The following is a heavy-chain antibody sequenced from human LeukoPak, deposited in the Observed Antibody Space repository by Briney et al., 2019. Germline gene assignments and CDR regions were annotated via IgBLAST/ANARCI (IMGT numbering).Heavy chain of an antibody. CDR1: GYTFTSYA. CDR3: AREGYSYGYFDY. V-gene: IGHV1-3*03. Sequence: ASVKVSCKASGYTFTSYAMHWVRQAPGQRLEWMGWINAGNGNTKYSQEFQGRVTITRDTSASTAYMELSSLRSEDMAVYYCAREGYSYGYFDYWGQGTLVTVSS. CDR2: INAGNGNT. D-gene: IGHD5-18*01. J-gene: IGHJ4*02.